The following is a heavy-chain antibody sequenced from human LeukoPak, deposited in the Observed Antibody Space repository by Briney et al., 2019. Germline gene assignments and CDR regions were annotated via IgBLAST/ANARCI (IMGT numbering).Heavy chain of an antibody. V-gene: IGHV3-7*05. Sequence: GGSLRLSCAASGLTFRNYWMSWVRQAPGKGLEWVANIKEDGSEKYYVDSVKGRFTISRDNAKNSLYLQMNSLGAEDTGVYYCARLNWKPPYYYYGMDVWGQGTTVTVSS. D-gene: IGHD1-20*01. J-gene: IGHJ6*02. CDR1: GLTFRNYW. CDR3: ARLNWKPPYYYYGMDV. CDR2: IKEDGSEK.